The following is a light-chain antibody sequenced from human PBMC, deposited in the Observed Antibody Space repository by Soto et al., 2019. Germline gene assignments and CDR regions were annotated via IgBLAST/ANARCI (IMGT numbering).Light chain of an antibody. V-gene: IGLV2-8*01. J-gene: IGLJ1*01. Sequence: LTHPPSASGSPGQSVTISCTGTSSDVGGYNYVSWYQQHPGKAPKLMIYEVTKRPSGVPDRFSGSKSGNTASLTVSGLLPEDEADYYCASYAGGNQVFGTGTKVTVL. CDR3: ASYAGGNQV. CDR2: EVT. CDR1: SSDVGGYNY.